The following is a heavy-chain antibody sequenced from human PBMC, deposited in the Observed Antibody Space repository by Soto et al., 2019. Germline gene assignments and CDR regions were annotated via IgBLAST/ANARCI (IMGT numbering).Heavy chain of an antibody. J-gene: IGHJ3*02. CDR1: GYTFTGYY. CDR3: ARKRERNAFDI. D-gene: IGHD1-26*01. Sequence: ASVKVSCKASGYTFTGYYMHWVRQAPGQGLEWMGWIDPKSGGTNYAQKFQGWVTMTRDRSISKAYMELSRLRSDDTAVYYCARKRERNAFDIWGRGTIVTVSS. CDR2: IDPKSGGT. V-gene: IGHV1-2*04.